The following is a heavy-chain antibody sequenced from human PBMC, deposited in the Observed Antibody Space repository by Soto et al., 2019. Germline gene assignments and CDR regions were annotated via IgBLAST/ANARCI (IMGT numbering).Heavy chain of an antibody. J-gene: IGHJ4*02. CDR3: ASRGVFFEF. CDR1: GGTFSRNA. V-gene: IGHV1-69*10. CDR2: IIPNLGTA. Sequence: VASVKVSCKASGGTFSRNALSWLRQGPGQGPEWMGGIIPNLGTANYAQKFQGRVTIIADKSTNTSYMEMKSLRFEDTAVYFCASRGVFFEFWGQGSLVTVSS. D-gene: IGHD3-3*01.